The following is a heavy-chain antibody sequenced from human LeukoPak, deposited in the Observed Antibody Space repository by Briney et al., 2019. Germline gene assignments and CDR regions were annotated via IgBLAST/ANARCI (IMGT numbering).Heavy chain of an antibody. CDR1: GGSFSDYQ. CDR3: ARGLLSPANFAVYSSGWYYFDY. D-gene: IGHD6-19*01. V-gene: IGHV4-34*01. Sequence: SETLSLTCAVYGGSFSDYQWTWIRQPPGKGLDWIGKINHSGSSNYNPSLKSRVTISVDMSKSQFSLELSSVTAADTAVYYCARGLLSPANFAVYSSGWYYFDYSGPRTLVTVSS. J-gene: IGHJ4*02. CDR2: INHSGSS.